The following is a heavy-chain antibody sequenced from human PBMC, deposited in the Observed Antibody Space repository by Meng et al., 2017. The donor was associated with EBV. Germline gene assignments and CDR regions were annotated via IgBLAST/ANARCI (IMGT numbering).Heavy chain of an antibody. V-gene: IGHV1-69*05. Sequence: QLVQSGAGVVKPWASVILPCDASGGSISFYDMSLWRRAPGERLLGWSGVLSRLGAPNYEQYFQGRVKITTDKSTSTHYMDLSSVSAEDTAIYYCASESRRGDTPAYWGQGTLVTVAS. D-gene: IGHD2-21*02. CDR2: VLSRLGAP. CDR1: GGSISFYD. CDR3: ASESRRGDTPAY. J-gene: IGHJ4*02.